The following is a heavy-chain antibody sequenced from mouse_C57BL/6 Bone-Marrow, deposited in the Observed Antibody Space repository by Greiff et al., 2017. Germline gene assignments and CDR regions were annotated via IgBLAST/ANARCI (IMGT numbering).Heavy chain of an antibody. J-gene: IGHJ2*01. V-gene: IGHV7-3*01. CDR3: ARGLTTVADY. CDR2: IRNKANGYTT. Sequence: DVKLQESGGGLVQPGGSLSLSCAASGFTFTDYYMSWVRQPPGKALEWLGFIRNKANGYTTEYSASVKGRFTISRDNSQSILYLQMNALRAEDSATYYCARGLTTVADYWGQGTTLTVSS. CDR1: GFTFTDYY. D-gene: IGHD1-1*01.